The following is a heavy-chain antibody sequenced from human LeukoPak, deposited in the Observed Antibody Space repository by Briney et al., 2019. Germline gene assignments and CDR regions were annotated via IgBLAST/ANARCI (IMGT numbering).Heavy chain of an antibody. CDR3: AKDGGLWVSAHWGDS. CDR2: ISYDGSNK. CDR1: GFTFSSYA. V-gene: IGHV3-30*04. J-gene: IGHJ4*02. D-gene: IGHD7-27*01. Sequence: GGSLRLSCAASGFTFSSYAMHWVRQAPGKGLEWVAVISYDGSNKYYADSVKGRFTISRDNSKNTLYLQMNSLRAEDTAGYYCAKDGGLWVSAHWGDSWGRGTLVTVSS.